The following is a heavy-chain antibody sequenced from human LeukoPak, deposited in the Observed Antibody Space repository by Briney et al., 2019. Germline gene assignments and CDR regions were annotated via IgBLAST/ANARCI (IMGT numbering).Heavy chain of an antibody. Sequence: ASVKVSCKASGGTFSSYAISWVRQAPGQGLEWMGGIIPIFGTANYAQKFQGRVTITADESTSTAYMELSSLRSEDTAVYYCARDYFTGPAAFDYWGQGTLVTVSS. CDR1: GGTFSSYA. CDR3: ARDYFTGPAAFDY. J-gene: IGHJ4*02. V-gene: IGHV1-69*01. D-gene: IGHD2-2*01. CDR2: IIPIFGTA.